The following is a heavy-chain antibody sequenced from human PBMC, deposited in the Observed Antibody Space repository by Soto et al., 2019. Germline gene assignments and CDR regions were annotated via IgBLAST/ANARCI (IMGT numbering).Heavy chain of an antibody. V-gene: IGHV1-24*01. D-gene: IGHD2-15*01. CDR3: ATVARYCSGGSCYDDSSGYCYFDY. Sequence: ASVKVSCKVSGYTLTELSMHWVRQAPGKGLEWMGGFDPEDGETIYAQKFQGRVTMTEDTSTDTAYMELSSLRSEDTVVYYCATVARYCSGGSCYDDSSGYCYFDYWGQGTLVTVSS. J-gene: IGHJ4*02. CDR1: GYTLTELS. CDR2: FDPEDGET.